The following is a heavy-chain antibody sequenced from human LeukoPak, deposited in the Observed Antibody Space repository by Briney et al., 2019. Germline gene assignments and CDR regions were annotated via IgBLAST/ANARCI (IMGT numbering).Heavy chain of an antibody. V-gene: IGHV3-23*01. CDR3: AGSMTTVTMDYELLDY. CDR2: ISGSGGST. J-gene: IGHJ4*02. CDR1: GFTFSSYA. D-gene: IGHD4-17*01. Sequence: GGSLRLSCAASGFTFSSYAMSWVRQAPGKGLEWVSAISGSGGSTYYADSVKGRFTISRGNSKNTLYLQMNSLRAEDTAVYYCAGSMTTVTMDYELLDYWGQGTLVTVSS.